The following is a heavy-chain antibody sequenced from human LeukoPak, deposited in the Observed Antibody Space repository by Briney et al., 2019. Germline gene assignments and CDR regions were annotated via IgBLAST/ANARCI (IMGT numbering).Heavy chain of an antibody. CDR1: GFTFSSYA. CDR2: ISGSGGST. J-gene: IGHJ4*02. D-gene: IGHD3-22*01. CDR3: AKFQRITMIVVVIIPFDY. Sequence: GGSLRLSCAASGFTFSSYAMSWVRQAPGKGLEGVSAISGSGGSTYYADSVKGRFTISRDNSKNTLYLQMNSLRAEDTAVYYCAKFQRITMIVVVIIPFDYWGQGTLVTVSS. V-gene: IGHV3-23*01.